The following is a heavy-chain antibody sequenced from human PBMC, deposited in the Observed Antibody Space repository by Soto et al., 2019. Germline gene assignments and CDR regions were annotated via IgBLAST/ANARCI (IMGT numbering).Heavy chain of an antibody. D-gene: IGHD4-17*01. Sequence: EVQLVESGGGLIQPGGSLRLSCAVSGFTVSSNYMSWVRQAPGKGLEWVSLIYSGGATYYADSVKGRFTISRDNSKNTVYRQMRSLRAEDTAVYYCARGLGNGDFGDPGDYWGQGTLVTVSS. CDR1: GFTVSSNY. CDR2: IYSGGAT. CDR3: ARGLGNGDFGDPGDY. V-gene: IGHV3-53*01. J-gene: IGHJ4*02.